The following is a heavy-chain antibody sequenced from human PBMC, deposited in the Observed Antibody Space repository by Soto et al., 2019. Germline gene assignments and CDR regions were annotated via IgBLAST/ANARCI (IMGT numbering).Heavy chain of an antibody. CDR3: ASSVVGATGIDY. CDR1: GGSISSYY. D-gene: IGHD1-26*01. V-gene: IGHV4-59*01. Sequence: SETLSLTCTVSGGSISSYYWSWIRQPPGKGLEWIGYIYYSGSTNYNPSLKSRVTISVNTSKNQFSLKLSSVTAAGTAVYYCASSVVGATGIDYWGQGTLVTVSS. CDR2: IYYSGST. J-gene: IGHJ4*02.